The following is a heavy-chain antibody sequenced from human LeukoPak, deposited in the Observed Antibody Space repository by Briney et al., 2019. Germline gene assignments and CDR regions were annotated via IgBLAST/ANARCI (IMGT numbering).Heavy chain of an antibody. CDR1: DGSISSGGYS. V-gene: IGHV4-30-2*01. Sequence: SQTLSLTCADSDGSISSGGYSWSWIRQPPGKGLEWIGYIYHSGRTHYNPSLKSRVTISVDRSKNQFSLKLSSVTAADTAVYYCARDHTYGMDVWGQGTTVTVSS. CDR3: ARDHTYGMDV. CDR2: IYHSGRT. J-gene: IGHJ6*02.